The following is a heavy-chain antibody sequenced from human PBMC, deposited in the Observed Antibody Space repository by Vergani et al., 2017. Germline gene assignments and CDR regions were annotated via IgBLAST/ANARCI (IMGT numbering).Heavy chain of an antibody. CDR2: INAGNGNT. J-gene: IGHJ4*02. D-gene: IGHD3-16*01. Sequence: QVQLVQSGAEVKKPGASVKVSCKASGYTFTSYAMHWVRQAPGQRLEWMGWINAGNGNTKYSQKFQGRVTITRDTSASTAYMELSSLRSEDTAVYYCARALGGGDSHFDYWGQGTLVTVSS. CDR3: ARALGGGDSHFDY. V-gene: IGHV1-3*01. CDR1: GYTFTSYA.